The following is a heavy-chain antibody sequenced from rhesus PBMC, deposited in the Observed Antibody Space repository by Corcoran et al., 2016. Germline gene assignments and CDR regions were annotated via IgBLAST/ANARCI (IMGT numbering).Heavy chain of an antibody. D-gene: IGHD6-13*01. J-gene: IGHJ4*01. Sequence: NGLGLMGCIYPGDTDTRYNPSSQGHVTISADKSISTTYLQWSSLKASDTATYYCAKRGYSSWSFDYWGQGVLVTVSS. CDR2: IYPGDTDT. CDR3: AKRGYSSWSFDY. V-gene: IGHV5-43*01.